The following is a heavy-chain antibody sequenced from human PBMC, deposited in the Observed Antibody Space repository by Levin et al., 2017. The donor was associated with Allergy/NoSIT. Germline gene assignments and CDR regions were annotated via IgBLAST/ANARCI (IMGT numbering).Heavy chain of an antibody. CDR3: LRGLGDWL. Sequence: NPGGSLRLSCAASGFSFSDYDMNWVRQAPGKGLEWVASITNGGTFKYYVESLRGRFTISRDNAMNSLYLKMNSLRPEDTAVYYCLRGLGDWLWGQGTLVTVSS. J-gene: IGHJ4*02. D-gene: IGHD3/OR15-3a*01. CDR1: GFSFSDYD. CDR2: ITNGGTFK. V-gene: IGHV3-21*01.